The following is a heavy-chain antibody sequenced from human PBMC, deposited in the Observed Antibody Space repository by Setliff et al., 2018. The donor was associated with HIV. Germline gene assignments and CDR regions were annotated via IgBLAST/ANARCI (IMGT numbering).Heavy chain of an antibody. CDR2: IHYSGST. CDR1: GGSLSGYY. Sequence: SETLSLTCAVYGGSLSGYYWSWIRQPPGKGLEWIGYIHYSGSTNYNPSLKSRVTISIDTSKNQFSLKLTSVTAADTAVYYCARAMGGSRTDFDYWGQGTLVTVSS. J-gene: IGHJ4*02. D-gene: IGHD2-2*01. V-gene: IGHV4-59*01. CDR3: ARAMGGSRTDFDY.